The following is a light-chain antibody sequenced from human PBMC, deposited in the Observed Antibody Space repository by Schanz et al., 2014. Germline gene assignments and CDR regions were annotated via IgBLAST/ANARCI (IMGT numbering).Light chain of an antibody. CDR1: SSDVGGYNY. CDR2: EVS. J-gene: IGLJ3*02. CDR3: QSYDNSVSGPWV. Sequence: QSVLTQPASVSGSPGQWITISCTGTSSDVGGYNYVSWYQQHPGKAPKLMISEVSKRPSGVPDRFSGSKSGNTASLTVSGLQAEDEADYYCQSYDNSVSGPWVFGGGTKLTVL. V-gene: IGLV2-8*01.